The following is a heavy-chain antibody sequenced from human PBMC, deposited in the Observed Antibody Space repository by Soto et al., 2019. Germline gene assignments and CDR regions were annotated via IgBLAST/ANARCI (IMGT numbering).Heavy chain of an antibody. CDR3: ARPYESSAYHDY. D-gene: IGHD3-22*01. CDR2: IYSSGNT. J-gene: IGHJ4*02. Sequence: EVQLVESGGGLIQPGGSLRLSCAASGFTVSSNYMSWVRQAPGKGLEWVSVIYSSGNTYYADSVKGRFTISRDNSRNTLYLQMNSLRAEDTAVYYCARPYESSAYHDYWGQGTLVTVSS. V-gene: IGHV3-53*01. CDR1: GFTVSSNY.